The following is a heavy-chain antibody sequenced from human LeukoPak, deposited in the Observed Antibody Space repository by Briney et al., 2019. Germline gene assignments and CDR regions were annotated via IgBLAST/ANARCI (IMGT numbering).Heavy chain of an antibody. J-gene: IGHJ6*03. CDR1: GYTFTGYY. D-gene: IGHD2-2*01. CDR2: ISAYNGNT. CDR3: ASWSGRSLEVVVPAADMVYYYYYYMDV. V-gene: IGHV1-18*04. Sequence: ASVKVSCKASGYTFTGYYMHWVRQAPGQGLEWMGWISAYNGNTNYAQKLQGRVTMTTDTSTSTAYMELSRLRSDDTAVYYCASWSGRSLEVVVPAADMVYYYYYYMDVWGKGTTVTVSS.